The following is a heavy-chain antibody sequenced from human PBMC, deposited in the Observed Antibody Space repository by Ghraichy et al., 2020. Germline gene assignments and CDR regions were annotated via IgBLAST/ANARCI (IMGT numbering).Heavy chain of an antibody. V-gene: IGHV1-18*01. CDR3: AREGLPYGDHDY. D-gene: IGHD4-17*01. J-gene: IGHJ4*02. CDR2: ISAYNGNT. Sequence: GESLNISCKASGYTFTSYGISWVRQAPGQGLEWMGWISAYNGNTNYAQKLQGRVTMTTDTSTSTAYMELRSLRSDDTAVYYCAREGLPYGDHDYWGQGTLVTVSS. CDR1: GYTFTSYG.